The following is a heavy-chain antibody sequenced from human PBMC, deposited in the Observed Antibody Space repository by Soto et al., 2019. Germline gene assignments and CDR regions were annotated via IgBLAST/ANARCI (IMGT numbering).Heavy chain of an antibody. Sequence: SVKVSCKASGGTFSSYAISWVRQAPGQGLEWMGGIIPIFGTANYAQKFQRRVTITADESTSTAYMELSSLRFGDTAVYYCARGNRCTNGVCYTYYYYYGMDVWGQGTTVTVSS. J-gene: IGHJ6*02. CDR1: GGTFSSYA. V-gene: IGHV1-69*13. D-gene: IGHD2-8*01. CDR3: ARGNRCTNGVCYTYYYYYGMDV. CDR2: IIPIFGTA.